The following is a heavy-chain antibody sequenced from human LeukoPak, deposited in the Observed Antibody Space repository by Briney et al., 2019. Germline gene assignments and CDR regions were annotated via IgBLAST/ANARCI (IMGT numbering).Heavy chain of an antibody. D-gene: IGHD2-15*01. J-gene: IGHJ3*02. CDR2: IYYSGST. V-gene: IGHV4-59*08. CDR1: GGSISSYY. Sequence: PSETLSLTCTVSGGSISSYYWSWIRQPPGKGLEWIGYIYYSGSTNYNPSLKSRVTISVDTSKNQFSLKLSSVTAADTAVYYCARQGGYCSGGSCYVLSFYAFDIWGQGTMVTVSS. CDR3: ARQGGYCSGGSCYVLSFYAFDI.